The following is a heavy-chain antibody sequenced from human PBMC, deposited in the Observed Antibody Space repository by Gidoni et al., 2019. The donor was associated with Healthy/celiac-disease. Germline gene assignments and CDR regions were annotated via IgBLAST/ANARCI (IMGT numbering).Heavy chain of an antibody. CDR2: INPNSGGT. Sequence: QVQLVQSGAEVKKPGASVKVSCKASGYTFTGYYMHWVRQAPGQGLEWMGWINPNSGGTNYEQKFQGWVTMTRDTSISTAYMELSRLRSDDTAVYYCAREEGGYCSSTSCDYYYGMDVWGQGTTVTVSS. CDR1: GYTFTGYY. V-gene: IGHV1-2*04. J-gene: IGHJ6*02. D-gene: IGHD2-2*01. CDR3: AREEGGYCSSTSCDYYYGMDV.